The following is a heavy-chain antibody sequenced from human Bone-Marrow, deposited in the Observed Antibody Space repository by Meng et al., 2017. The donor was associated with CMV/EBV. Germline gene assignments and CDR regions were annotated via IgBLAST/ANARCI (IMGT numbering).Heavy chain of an antibody. CDR3: GTSQCSSANRRDAYNWFDS. Sequence: SVKLSCKASGYPFTSYGISWVRQALGQGLERMGRVTPIVGIPRYAQIFQDRVTITADKFTSTTYMELSGLNAEDTAVYYCGTSQCSSANRRDAYNWFDSWGQGTLVTVSS. J-gene: IGHJ5*01. D-gene: IGHD2-2*01. CDR2: VTPIVGIP. CDR1: GYPFTSYG. V-gene: IGHV1-69*04.